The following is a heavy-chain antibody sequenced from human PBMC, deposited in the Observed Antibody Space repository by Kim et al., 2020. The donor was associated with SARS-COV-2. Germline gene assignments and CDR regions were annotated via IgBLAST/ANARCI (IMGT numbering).Heavy chain of an antibody. J-gene: IGHJ5*02. D-gene: IGHD3-9*01. Sequence: GESLKISCKGSGYSFTSYWISWVRQMPGKGLEWMGRIDPSDSYTNYSPSFQGHVTISADKSISTAYLQWSSLKASDTAMYYCARHPRPYDILTGYYTARYNWFDPWGQGTLVTVSS. CDR3: ARHPRPYDILTGYYTARYNWFDP. V-gene: IGHV5-10-1*01. CDR1: GYSFTSYW. CDR2: IDPSDSYT.